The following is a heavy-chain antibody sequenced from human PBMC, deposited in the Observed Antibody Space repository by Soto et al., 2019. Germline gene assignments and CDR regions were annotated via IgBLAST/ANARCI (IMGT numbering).Heavy chain of an antibody. J-gene: IGHJ5*02. CDR2: ISGSGGST. Sequence: EVQLLESGGGLVQPGGSLRLSCAASGFTFSSYAMSWVRQSPGKGLEWVSAISGSGGSTYYADSVKGRFTISRDNSKNTLYLQMNSRRAEDTAVYYCAKDPMVRGVIIRGWFDPWGQGTLVTVSS. CDR1: GFTFSSYA. D-gene: IGHD3-10*01. V-gene: IGHV3-23*01. CDR3: AKDPMVRGVIIRGWFDP.